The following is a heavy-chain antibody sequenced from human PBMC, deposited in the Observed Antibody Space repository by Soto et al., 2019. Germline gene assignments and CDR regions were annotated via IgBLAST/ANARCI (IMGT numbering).Heavy chain of an antibody. J-gene: IGHJ4*02. CDR1: GYTFSSYA. Sequence: ASVKVSCRASGYTFSSYAMHWVRQAPGQRLEWMGWINAGYGNTKSSQKFQDRVTISRDTSASTAYMELTSLRSEDTAVYYCARDTGDGTFDFWGQGTLVTVSS. V-gene: IGHV1-3*01. CDR3: ARDTGDGTFDF. D-gene: IGHD7-27*01. CDR2: INAGYGNT.